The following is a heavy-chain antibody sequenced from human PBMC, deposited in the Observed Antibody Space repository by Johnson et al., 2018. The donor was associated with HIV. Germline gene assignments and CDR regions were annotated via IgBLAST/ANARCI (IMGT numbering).Heavy chain of an antibody. CDR2: LYSSGKT. D-gene: IGHD3-22*01. CDR1: GFTVSTYY. V-gene: IGHV3-53*01. Sequence: LVESGGSLRLSCAASGFTVSTYYMTWVRQASGKGLELVSLLYSSGKTYYADSVKGRFTISRDYSKNRLYLQMNSLRAEDTAVDYRASQIYDYDSGGYSGVFDIWGQGTMVTVSS. J-gene: IGHJ3*02. CDR3: ASQIYDYDSGGYSGVFDI.